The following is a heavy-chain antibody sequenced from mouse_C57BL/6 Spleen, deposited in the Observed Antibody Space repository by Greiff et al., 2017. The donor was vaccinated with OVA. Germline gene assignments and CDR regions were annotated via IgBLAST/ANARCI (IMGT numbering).Heavy chain of an antibody. CDR3: GRHEDRAYYYGSSYWYFDV. CDR1: GYTFTEYT. D-gene: IGHD1-1*01. CDR2: FYPGSGSI. J-gene: IGHJ1*03. Sequence: QVQLQQSGAELVKPGASVKLSCKASGYTFTEYTIHWVKQRSGQGLEWIGWFYPGSGSIKYNEKFKDKATLTADKSSSTVYMELSRLTSEDSAVYFCGRHEDRAYYYGSSYWYFDVWGTGTTVTVSS. V-gene: IGHV1-62-2*01.